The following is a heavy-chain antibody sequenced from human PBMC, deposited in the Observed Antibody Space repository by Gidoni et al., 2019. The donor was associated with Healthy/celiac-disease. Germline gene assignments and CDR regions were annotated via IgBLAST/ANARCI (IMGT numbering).Heavy chain of an antibody. CDR2: IYWDDDK. V-gene: IGHV2-5*02. D-gene: IGHD4-17*01. J-gene: IGHJ4*02. Sequence: QITLKESGPTLVKPTQTLTLTCTFSGFPLSTSGVGVGWIRQPPGKALEWLALIYWDDDKRYSPSLKSRLTITKDTSKNQVVLTMTNMDPVDTATYYCAHSRFPMTTVTTGFDYWGQGTLVTVSS. CDR1: GFPLSTSGVG. CDR3: AHSRFPMTTVTTGFDY.